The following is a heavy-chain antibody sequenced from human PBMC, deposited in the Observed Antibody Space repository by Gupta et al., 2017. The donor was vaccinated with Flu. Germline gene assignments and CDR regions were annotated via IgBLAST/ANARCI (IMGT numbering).Heavy chain of an antibody. CDR3: ARPSSGPGQGWFDP. J-gene: IGHJ5*02. CDR2: INHSGST. D-gene: IGHD6-19*01. V-gene: IGHV4-34*01. CDR1: GGSFSGYY. Sequence: QVQLQQWGAGLLKPSETLSLTCAVHGGSFSGYYWSWIRQPPGKGLEWIGEINHSGSTNYNPSLKNRVTISVDTSKNQFSLKLSSVTAADTAVYYCARPSSGPGQGWFDPWGQGTLVTVSS.